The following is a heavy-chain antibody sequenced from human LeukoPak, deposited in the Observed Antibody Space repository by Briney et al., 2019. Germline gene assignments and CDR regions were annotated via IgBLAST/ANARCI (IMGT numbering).Heavy chain of an antibody. D-gene: IGHD2-15*01. Sequence: GGSLRLSCAASGFTFSSYAMSWVRQAPGKGLEWVSAISDGGGSTYHADSVKGRFTISRDNSKNTLYLQMNSLRTEDTAVYYCAKDSSASFYCGGGTCYSNYWGQGTLVTVSS. CDR2: ISDGGGST. CDR1: GFTFSSYA. V-gene: IGHV3-23*01. J-gene: IGHJ4*02. CDR3: AKDSSASFYCGGGTCYSNY.